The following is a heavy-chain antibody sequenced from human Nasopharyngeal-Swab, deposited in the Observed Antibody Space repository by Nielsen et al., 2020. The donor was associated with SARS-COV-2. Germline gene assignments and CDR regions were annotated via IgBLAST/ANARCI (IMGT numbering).Heavy chain of an antibody. V-gene: IGHV3-7*01. CDR2: IKQDASER. Sequence: WIRQPPGKGLEWLANIKQDASERYYVDSVKGRFTISRDNANNSLYLQMKRLRAEDTAIYYCARPGSNSPDYHYYSEMDVWGQGTTVTVSS. D-gene: IGHD1-1*01. J-gene: IGHJ6*02. CDR3: ARPGSNSPDYHYYSEMDV.